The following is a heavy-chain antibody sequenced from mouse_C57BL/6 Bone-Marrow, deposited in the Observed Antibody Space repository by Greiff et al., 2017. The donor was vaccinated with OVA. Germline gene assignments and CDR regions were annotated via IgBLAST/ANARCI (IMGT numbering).Heavy chain of an antibody. CDR3: VRGNSYGYAMDY. V-gene: IGHV10-1*01. CDR1: GFSFNTYA. CDR2: IRSKSNNYAT. Sequence: EVQLQESGGGLVQPKGSLKLSCAASGFSFNTYAMNWVRQAPGKGLEWVARIRSKSNNYATYYADSVKDRFTISRDDSESMLYLQMNNLKTEDTAMYYCVRGNSYGYAMDYWGQGTSVTVSS. J-gene: IGHJ4*01. D-gene: IGHD1-1*01.